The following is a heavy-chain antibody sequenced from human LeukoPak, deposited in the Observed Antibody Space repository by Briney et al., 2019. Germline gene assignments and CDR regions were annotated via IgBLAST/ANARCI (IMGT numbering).Heavy chain of an antibody. CDR3: ARSDSSGWYYFDY. Sequence: SETLSLTCAVSGESFSGNFWTWIRQSPGKGLEWIGEIDNNGITNYNPSLKSRVTMSVDTTKNQFSLKLSSVTAADTAVYYCARSDSSGWYYFDYWGQGTLVTVSS. V-gene: IGHV4-34*01. J-gene: IGHJ4*02. CDR2: IDNNGIT. D-gene: IGHD6-19*01. CDR1: GESFSGNF.